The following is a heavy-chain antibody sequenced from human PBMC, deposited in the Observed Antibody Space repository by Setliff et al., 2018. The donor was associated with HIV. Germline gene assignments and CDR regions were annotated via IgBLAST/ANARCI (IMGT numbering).Heavy chain of an antibody. CDR3: ARNQGDSSGWYAGDY. D-gene: IGHD6-19*01. V-gene: IGHV1-46*01. Sequence: ASVKVSCKASGYTFTSYPMHWVRQAPGQGLEWMGVINTSGVSAGYAEKFRGRVTMTRDTSTSTVYMDLGNLRSEDTAVYYCARNQGDSSGWYAGDYWGHGTRVTV. CDR2: INTSGVSA. CDR1: GYTFTSYP. J-gene: IGHJ4*01.